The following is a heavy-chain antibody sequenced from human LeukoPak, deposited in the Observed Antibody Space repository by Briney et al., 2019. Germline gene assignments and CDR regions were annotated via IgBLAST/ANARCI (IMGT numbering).Heavy chain of an antibody. CDR2: ISGSGGST. Sequence: GGSLRLSCAASGFTFSSYAMSWVRQAPGKGLEWVSAISGSGGSTYYADSVKGRFTISRDNSKNTLYLQMNSLRAEDTAVYYYAKLRREGYYMDVWGKGTTVTVSS. J-gene: IGHJ6*03. V-gene: IGHV3-23*01. D-gene: IGHD1-26*01. CDR1: GFTFSSYA. CDR3: AKLRREGYYMDV.